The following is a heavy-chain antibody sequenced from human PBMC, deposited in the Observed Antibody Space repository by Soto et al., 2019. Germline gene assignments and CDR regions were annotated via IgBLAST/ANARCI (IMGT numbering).Heavy chain of an antibody. CDR2: ISWNSGGI. CDR1: GFIFDDYA. CDR3: AKDINGDYVGDMDV. D-gene: IGHD4-17*01. V-gene: IGHV3-9*01. Sequence: PGGSLRLSCAASGFIFDDYAMHWVRQAPGKGLEWVSGISWNSGGIGYADSVKGRFTISRDNAKNSLYLQMSFLRAEDTALYYCAKDINGDYVGDMDVWGQGTTVTVSS. J-gene: IGHJ6*02.